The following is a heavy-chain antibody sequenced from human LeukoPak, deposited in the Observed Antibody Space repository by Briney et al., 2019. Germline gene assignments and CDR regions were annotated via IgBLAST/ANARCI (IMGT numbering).Heavy chain of an antibody. CDR1: GYTFTGYY. Sequence: ASVKVSCKASGYTFTGYYMHWVRQAPGQGLEWMGWINPNSGGTNYAQKFQGRVTMTRDTFISTAYMELSRLRSDDTAVYYCARTRKGSYYNWFDPWGQGTLVTVSS. V-gene: IGHV1-2*02. CDR3: ARTRKGSYYNWFDP. J-gene: IGHJ5*02. D-gene: IGHD3-10*01. CDR2: INPNSGGT.